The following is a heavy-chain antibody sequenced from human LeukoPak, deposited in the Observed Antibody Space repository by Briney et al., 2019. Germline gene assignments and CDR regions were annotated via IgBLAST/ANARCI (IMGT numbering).Heavy chain of an antibody. CDR2: IYHRGST. CDR3: AREGRDQLLTDMDV. CDR1: GGSISSGGYY. D-gene: IGHD2-2*01. V-gene: IGHV4-30-2*01. Sequence: PSQTLSLTCTVSGGSISSGGYYWSWIRQPPGKGLEWIGYIYHRGSTYYNPSLKSRVTISVDRSKNQFSLKLSSVTAADTAVYYCAREGRDQLLTDMDVWGKGTTVTVSS. J-gene: IGHJ6*03.